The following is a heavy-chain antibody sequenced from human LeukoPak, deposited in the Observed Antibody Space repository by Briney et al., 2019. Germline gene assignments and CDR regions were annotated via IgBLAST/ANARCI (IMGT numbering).Heavy chain of an antibody. V-gene: IGHV1-2*02. Sequence: ASVKVSCKASGYTFTGYYMHWVRQAPGQGLEWMGWINPNSGGTNYAQKLQGRVTMTTDTSTSTAYMELRSLRSDDTAVYYCARAIYYGSGSYRSYYYYYMDVWGKGTTVTVSS. J-gene: IGHJ6*03. CDR3: ARAIYYGSGSYRSYYYYYMDV. D-gene: IGHD3-10*01. CDR2: INPNSGGT. CDR1: GYTFTGYY.